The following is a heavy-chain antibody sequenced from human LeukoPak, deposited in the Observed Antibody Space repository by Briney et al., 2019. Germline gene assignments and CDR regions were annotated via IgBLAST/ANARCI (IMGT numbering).Heavy chain of an antibody. CDR3: ARGVPTGIDYFDY. CDR2: IKEDGSDQ. Sequence: GGSLRLSCAASGFTFSNYWMTWVRQAPGKGLEWVANIKEDGSDQYYVDSVRGRFTISRDNAKNSLFLQMNSLRAEDMAVYYCARGVPTGIDYFDYWGQGTLVTVSS. J-gene: IGHJ4*02. CDR1: GFTFSNYW. V-gene: IGHV3-7*01. D-gene: IGHD1-1*01.